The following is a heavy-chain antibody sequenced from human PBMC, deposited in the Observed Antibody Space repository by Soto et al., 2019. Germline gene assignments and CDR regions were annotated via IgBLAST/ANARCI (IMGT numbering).Heavy chain of an antibody. CDR3: TSQRGLGKWRYRYFDW. CDR1: GFTFSTYA. J-gene: IGHJ4*02. Sequence: GFLRLPCAASGFTFSTYAISWVRQAPGKGLKWVSTISSSGGSTHYADSVKGRFTISRDNSKNTLYLQMNSLRAEDTAMYYCTSQRGLGKWRYRYFDWWGQGILVTVSS. D-gene: IGHD5-12*01. CDR2: ISSSGGST. V-gene: IGHV3-23*01.